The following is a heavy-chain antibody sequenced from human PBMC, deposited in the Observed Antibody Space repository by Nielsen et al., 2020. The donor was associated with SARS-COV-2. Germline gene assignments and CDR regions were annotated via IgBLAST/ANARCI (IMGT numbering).Heavy chain of an antibody. J-gene: IGHJ4*02. CDR2: ISSNGGST. CDR3: AREFQYYYDSSGYLGY. Sequence: GGSLRLSCSASGFTFSSYAMHWVRQAPGKGLEYVSAISSNGGSTYYADSVKGRFTISRDNAKNTLYLQMNSLRAEDTAVYYCAREFQYYYDSSGYLGYWGQGTLVTVSS. D-gene: IGHD3-22*01. V-gene: IGHV3-64*04. CDR1: GFTFSSYA.